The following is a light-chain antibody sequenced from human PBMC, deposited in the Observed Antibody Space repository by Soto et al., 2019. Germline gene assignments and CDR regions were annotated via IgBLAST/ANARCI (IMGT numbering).Light chain of an antibody. CDR3: SVWDANLSAWV. J-gene: IGLJ3*02. CDR1: SSNIGKNY. CDR2: RNN. V-gene: IGLV1-47*01. Sequence: QSVLTQPPSASGTPGQRVTISCSGSSSNIGKNYVYWYQQLPGTAPKLLIYRNNQRPSGVPDQFSGSKSGTSASLAISGLRSEDEAYYYCSVWDANLSAWVFGGGTKVTVL.